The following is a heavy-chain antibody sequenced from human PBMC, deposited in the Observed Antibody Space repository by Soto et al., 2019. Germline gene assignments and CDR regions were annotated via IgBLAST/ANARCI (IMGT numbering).Heavy chain of an antibody. Sequence: QVQLVESGGGVVQPGRSLRLSCAASGFTFSSYGMHWVRQAPGKGLEWVAVIWYDGSNKYYADSVKGRFTISRDNSKNTLYLQMNSLRAEDTAVYYCARLLPPTVTTHGAFDICGQGTMVTVSS. D-gene: IGHD4-17*01. V-gene: IGHV3-33*01. CDR1: GFTFSSYG. CDR3: ARLLPPTVTTHGAFDI. CDR2: IWYDGSNK. J-gene: IGHJ3*02.